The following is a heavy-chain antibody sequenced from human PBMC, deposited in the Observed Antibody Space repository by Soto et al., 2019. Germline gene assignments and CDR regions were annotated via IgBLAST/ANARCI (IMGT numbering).Heavy chain of an antibody. CDR3: GAGNYYDSSGSIDY. J-gene: IGHJ4*02. CDR1: GFTFSSYG. V-gene: IGHV3-33*01. CDR2: IWYDGSNK. D-gene: IGHD3-22*01. Sequence: QVQLVESWGGVVQPGRSLRLSCAASGFTFSSYGMHWVRQAPGKGLEWVAVIWYDGSNKYYADSVKGRFTISRDNSKNTLYLQMNSLRAEDTAVYYCGAGNYYDSSGSIDYWGQGTLVTVSS.